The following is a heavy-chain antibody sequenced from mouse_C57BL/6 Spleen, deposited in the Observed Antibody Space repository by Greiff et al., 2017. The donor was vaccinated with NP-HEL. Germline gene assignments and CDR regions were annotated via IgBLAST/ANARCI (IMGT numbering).Heavy chain of an antibody. V-gene: IGHV5-17*01. D-gene: IGHD2-5*01. CDR1: GFTFSDYG. J-gene: IGHJ3*01. Sequence: EVQLVESGGGLVKPGGSLKLSCAASGFTFSDYGMHWVRQAPEKGLEWVAYISSGSSTIYYADTVKGRFTISRDNAKNTLFLQMTSLRSEDTAVYYCAREYYSNAAWFAYWGQGTLVTVSA. CDR3: AREYYSNAAWFAY. CDR2: ISSGSSTI.